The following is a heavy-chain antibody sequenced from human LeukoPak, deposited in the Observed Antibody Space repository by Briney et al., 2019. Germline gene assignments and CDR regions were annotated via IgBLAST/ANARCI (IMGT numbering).Heavy chain of an antibody. CDR2: IRSKAKSYAT. V-gene: IGHV3-73*01. CDR3: ATTYSGYGY. Sequence: GGSLRLSCAASGFTFSGSSLHWVRQASGKGLEWVGRIRSKAKSYATAYAASVKGRFTISRDDSKNTAYLQMNSLKTEDTAVYYCATTYSGYGYWGQGTLVTVSS. J-gene: IGHJ4*02. D-gene: IGHD5-12*01. CDR1: GFTFSGSS.